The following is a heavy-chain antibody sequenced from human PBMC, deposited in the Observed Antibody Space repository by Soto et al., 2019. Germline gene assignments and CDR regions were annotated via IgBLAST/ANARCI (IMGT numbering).Heavy chain of an antibody. CDR3: ARHLGVDFRNWFFDL. Sequence: QVQLVQSGAEVKKPGSSVKVSCRAPGDTFNNFALSWVRQAPGLGLEWMGGIIPIFATPTYAQEFQNRVTITADESTTTAYMELSSLRSDDTAVYYCARHLGVDFRNWFFDLWGRGTLVTVSS. V-gene: IGHV1-69*12. CDR2: IIPIFATP. J-gene: IGHJ2*01. D-gene: IGHD4-4*01. CDR1: GDTFNNFA.